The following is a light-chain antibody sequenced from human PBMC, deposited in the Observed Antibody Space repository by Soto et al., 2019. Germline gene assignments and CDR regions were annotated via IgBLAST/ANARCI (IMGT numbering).Light chain of an antibody. CDR2: GAS. CDR1: QGISSY. J-gene: IGKJ3*01. Sequence: DIPLTQSPSFLSASIGDRVTITCRASQGISSYLAWYQQKPGKAPKLLIYGASTLQSGVPSRFSGSGSGTEFTLTISSLQPEDFATYYCQQLNTYPPFTFGPGTKVDFK. CDR3: QQLNTYPPFT. V-gene: IGKV1-9*01.